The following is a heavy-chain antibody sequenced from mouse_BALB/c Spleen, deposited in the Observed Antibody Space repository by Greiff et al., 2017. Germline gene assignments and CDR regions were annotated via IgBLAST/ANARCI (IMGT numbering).Heavy chain of an antibody. CDR2: ISSGGSYT. V-gene: IGHV5-9-4*01. CDR1: GFTFSSYA. Sequence: EVHLVESGGGLVKPGGSLKLSCAASGFTFSSYAMSWVRQSPEKRLEWVAEISSGGSYTYYPDTVTGRFTISRDNAKNTLYLEMSSLRSEDTAMYYCARDGDGNAMDYWGQGTSVTVSS. CDR3: ARDGDGNAMDY. D-gene: IGHD2-1*01. J-gene: IGHJ4*01.